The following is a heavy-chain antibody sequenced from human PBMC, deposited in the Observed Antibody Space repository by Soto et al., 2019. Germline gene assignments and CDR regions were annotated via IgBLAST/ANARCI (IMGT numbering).Heavy chain of an antibody. J-gene: IGHJ4*02. CDR3: ARAYEGYYFDY. CDR1: GFTFSSYA. D-gene: IGHD3-16*01. Sequence: QVQLVESGGGVVQPGRSLRLSCAASGFTFSSYAMHWVRQAPGKGLEWVAVISYDGSNKYYADSVKGRFTISRDNSKNTLYLQMKSVGAEDTAVYYCARAYEGYYFDYWGQGTLVTVSS. CDR2: ISYDGSNK. V-gene: IGHV3-30-3*01.